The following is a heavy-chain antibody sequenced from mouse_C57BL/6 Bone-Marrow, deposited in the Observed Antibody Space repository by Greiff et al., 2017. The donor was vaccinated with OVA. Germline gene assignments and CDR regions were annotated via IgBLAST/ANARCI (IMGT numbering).Heavy chain of an antibody. CDR2: IDPSDSYT. Sequence: QVQLQQPGAELVKPGASVKLSCKASGYTFTSYWMQWVKQRPGQGLEWIGEIDPSDSYTNYNQKFKGKATLTVDTSSSTAYMQLSSLTSEDSAAYYCARGDGYDGAWFAYWGQGTLVTVSA. J-gene: IGHJ3*01. D-gene: IGHD2-2*01. V-gene: IGHV1-50*01. CDR3: ARGDGYDGAWFAY. CDR1: GYTFTSYW.